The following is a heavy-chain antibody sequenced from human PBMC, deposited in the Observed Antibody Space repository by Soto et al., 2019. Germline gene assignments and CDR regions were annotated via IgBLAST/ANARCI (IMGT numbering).Heavy chain of an antibody. V-gene: IGHV3-48*02. D-gene: IGHD6-13*01. CDR2: ISSSSSTI. J-gene: IGHJ4*02. CDR1: GFTFSSYS. Sequence: GGSLRLSCAASGFTFSSYSMNWVRQAPGKGLEWVSYISSSSSTIYYADSVKGRFTISRDNAKNSLYLQMNSLRDEDTAVYYCARDGSQGEQQLVLDYWGQGTLVTVSS. CDR3: ARDGSQGEQQLVLDY.